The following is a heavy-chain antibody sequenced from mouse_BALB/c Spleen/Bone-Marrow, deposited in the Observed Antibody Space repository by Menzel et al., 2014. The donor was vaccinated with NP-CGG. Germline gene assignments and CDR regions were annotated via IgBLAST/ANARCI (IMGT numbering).Heavy chain of an antibody. CDR2: ISGGGSYT. V-gene: IGHV5-9-2*01. CDR1: GFSFNSYG. CDR3: ARHAYYDQTEVSFVY. Sequence: EVQRVESGGGLVKSGGSLKLSCAASGFSFNSYGMSWVRQTPEKRLEWVATISGGGSYTFYPDSVKGRFTISRDNAKSNLYLQLSSLRSEDTALYYCARHAYYDQTEVSFVYWGQGTLVTVSA. D-gene: IGHD2-4*01. J-gene: IGHJ3*01.